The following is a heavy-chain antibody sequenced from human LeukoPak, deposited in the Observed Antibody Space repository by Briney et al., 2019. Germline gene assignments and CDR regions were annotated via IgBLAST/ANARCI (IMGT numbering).Heavy chain of an antibody. V-gene: IGHV3-74*01. J-gene: IGHJ6*02. Sequence: GGSLRLSCAASGFTFSSYWMHWVRQVPGKGLVWVSRLNTDGSSTSYVDSVKGRFTISRDNARNTLYLQMNSLRAEDTAVYYCARDDAFRGVGMDVWGQGTTVTVSS. CDR2: LNTDGSST. CDR3: ARDDAFRGVGMDV. D-gene: IGHD3-16*01. CDR1: GFTFSSYW.